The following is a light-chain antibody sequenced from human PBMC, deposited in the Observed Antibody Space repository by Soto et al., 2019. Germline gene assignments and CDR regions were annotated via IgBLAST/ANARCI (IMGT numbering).Light chain of an antibody. CDR2: DAS. CDR1: QNISDY. Sequence: DIQMTQSPSSLSASVGDRVTITCQASQNISDYLTWYQQKPGKAPKLVIYDASSFERGVPSRFSGGGSGTDYTITISSLQPHDYATYYCQHHETYSPTFGQGTKVDIK. CDR3: QHHETYSPT. J-gene: IGKJ1*01. V-gene: IGKV1-5*01.